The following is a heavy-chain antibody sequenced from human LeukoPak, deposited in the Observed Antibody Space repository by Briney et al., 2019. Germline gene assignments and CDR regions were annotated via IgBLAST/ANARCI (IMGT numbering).Heavy chain of an antibody. CDR1: GGSISSGSYY. Sequence: SETLSLTCTVSGGSISSGSYYWSWIRQPAGKGLEWIGRIYTSGSTNYNPSLKSRVTISVDTSKNQFSLKLSSVTAADTAVYYCAREARTGSDYWGQGTLVTVSS. D-gene: IGHD1-14*01. CDR3: AREARTGSDY. J-gene: IGHJ4*02. CDR2: IYTSGST. V-gene: IGHV4-61*02.